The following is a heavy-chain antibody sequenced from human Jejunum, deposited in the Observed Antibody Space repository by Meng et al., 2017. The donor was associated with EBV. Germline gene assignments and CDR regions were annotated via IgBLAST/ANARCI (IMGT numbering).Heavy chain of an antibody. J-gene: IGHJ4*02. CDR1: VHTFTDYY. V-gene: IGHV1-69-2*01. Sequence: EVQLVQSGAGVQKPGATVKISCKVSVHTFTDYYIHWVQQAPGKGLEWMGLVDPEDGETIYAEKFQGRVIMTADTSTDTAYMDLSSLRSEDTAVYYCATVNFYDSPAYWGQGTLVTVSS. CDR2: VDPEDGET. CDR3: ATVNFYDSPAY. D-gene: IGHD3-22*01.